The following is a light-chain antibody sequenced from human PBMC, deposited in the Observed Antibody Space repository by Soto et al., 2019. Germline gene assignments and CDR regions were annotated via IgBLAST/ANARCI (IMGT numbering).Light chain of an antibody. CDR3: SSYTSSSTYV. CDR2: EVS. V-gene: IGLV2-14*01. Sequence: QSVLTQPASVSGSPGQSITISCTGTSSDVGGYNYVSWYQQHPGKAPKLMIYEVSNRPSGVSNRFSGSKSGNTASLTISGRQAEDEADYYCSSYTSSSTYVFGTRTKVTAL. CDR1: SSDVGGYNY. J-gene: IGLJ1*01.